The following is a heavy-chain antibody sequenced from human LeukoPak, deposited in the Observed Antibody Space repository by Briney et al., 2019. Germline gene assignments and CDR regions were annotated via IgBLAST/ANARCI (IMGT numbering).Heavy chain of an antibody. D-gene: IGHD6-6*01. CDR3: AKDGYSSSSTYYFDY. J-gene: IGHJ4*02. CDR1: GFTFSSLA. V-gene: IGHV3-23*01. CDR2: FDGNGPNT. Sequence: GGSLRLSCAASGFTFSSLAMTWVRQAPGKGLEWVSGFDGNGPNTYYADSVKGRFTISRDNSKNTLYLQMNSLRAEDTAVYYCAKDGYSSSSTYYFDYWGQGTLVTVSS.